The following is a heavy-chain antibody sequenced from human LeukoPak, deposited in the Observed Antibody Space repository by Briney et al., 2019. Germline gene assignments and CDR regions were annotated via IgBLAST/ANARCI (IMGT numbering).Heavy chain of an antibody. CDR3: ARIPGEGYYDSSGYYGEYFQH. J-gene: IGHJ1*01. V-gene: IGHV3-23*01. Sequence: GGSLRLSCAASGFTFSSYAMSWVRQAPGKGLEWVSAISGSGGSTYYADSVKDRFTISRDNSKNTLYLQMNSLRAEDTAVYYCARIPGEGYYDSSGYYGEYFQHWGQGTLVTVSS. D-gene: IGHD3-22*01. CDR2: ISGSGGST. CDR1: GFTFSSYA.